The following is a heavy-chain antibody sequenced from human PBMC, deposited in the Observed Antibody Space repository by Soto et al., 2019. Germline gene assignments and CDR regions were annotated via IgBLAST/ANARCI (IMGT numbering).Heavy chain of an antibody. CDR2: IYPGDSDT. CDR3: ARHGRLRGYSGYDDYYYYGMDV. D-gene: IGHD5-12*01. CDR1: GYSFTSYW. Sequence: GESLKISCKGSGYSFTSYWIGWVRQMPWKGLEWMGIIYPGDSDTRYSPSFQGQVTISADKSISTAYLQWSSLKASDTAMYYCARHGRLRGYSGYDDYYYYGMDVWGQGTTVTVSS. J-gene: IGHJ6*02. V-gene: IGHV5-51*01.